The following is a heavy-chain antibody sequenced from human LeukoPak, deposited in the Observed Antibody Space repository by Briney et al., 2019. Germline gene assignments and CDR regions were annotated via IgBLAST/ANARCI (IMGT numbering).Heavy chain of an antibody. CDR2: ISYDGSNK. Sequence: PGGSPRLSCAASGFTFSSYAMHWVRQAPGKGLEWVAVISYDGSNKYYADSVKGRFTISRDNSKNTLYLQMNSLRAEDTAVYYCARGIYYYDSSGYDDAFDIWGQGTMVTVSS. CDR3: ARGIYYYDSSGYDDAFDI. V-gene: IGHV3-30-3*01. D-gene: IGHD3-22*01. J-gene: IGHJ3*02. CDR1: GFTFSSYA.